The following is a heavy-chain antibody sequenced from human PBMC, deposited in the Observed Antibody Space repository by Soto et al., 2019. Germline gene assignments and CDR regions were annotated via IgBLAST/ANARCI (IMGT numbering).Heavy chain of an antibody. J-gene: IGHJ6*02. CDR2: ISGSGGST. CDR3: AASPHYYYYGMDV. CDR1: GFTFSSYA. V-gene: IGHV3-23*01. Sequence: HPGGSLRLSCAASGFTFSSYAMSWVRQAPGKGLEWVSAISGSGGSTYYADSVKGRFTISRDNSKNTLYLQMNSLRADDTAVYYCAASPHYYYYGMDVWGQGTTVTVSS.